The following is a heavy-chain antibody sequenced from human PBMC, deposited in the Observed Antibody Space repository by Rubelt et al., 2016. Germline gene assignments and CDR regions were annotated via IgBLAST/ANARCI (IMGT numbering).Heavy chain of an antibody. J-gene: IGHJ4*02. CDR2: ISGSGGST. CDR3: AKGASGSYAVDY. Sequence: EVQLLESGGGLVQPGGSLRLSCAASGFIFSSYGMSWVRQAPGKGLEWVSAISGSGGSTYYADSVKGRFTISRDNSEDRLYLEMNRLRAGDAAVYYCAKGASGSYAVDYWGQGTLVTVSS. D-gene: IGHD1-26*01. V-gene: IGHV3-23*01. CDR1: GFIFSSYG.